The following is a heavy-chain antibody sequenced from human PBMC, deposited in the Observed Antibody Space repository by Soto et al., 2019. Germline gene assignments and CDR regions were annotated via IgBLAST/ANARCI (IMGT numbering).Heavy chain of an antibody. J-gene: IGHJ6*02. CDR1: GDSISSSKW. CDR3: ARMNRDYYYYGMDV. V-gene: IGHV4-4*02. CDR2: IGHNGVA. Sequence: SETLSLTCVVSGDSISSSKWWTWGRQTPGNGLEWIGKIGHNGVANYNPSLEGRVTISTDISKNQISLKVTSVTAADSAVYYCARMNRDYYYYGMDVWGQGATVTVS.